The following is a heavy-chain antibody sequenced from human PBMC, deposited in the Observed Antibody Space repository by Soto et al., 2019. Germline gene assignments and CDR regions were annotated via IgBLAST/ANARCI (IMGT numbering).Heavy chain of an antibody. CDR3: ASGIQRYYYYYYGMDV. D-gene: IGHD5-18*01. CDR2: INPSGGST. Sequence: ASVNVSCKASGYTFTSYHMHWGRQAPGQGLEWMGIINPSGGSTSYAQKFQGRVTMTRDTSTSTVYMELSSLRSEDTAVYYCASGIQRYYYYYYGMDVWGQGTTVTVSS. J-gene: IGHJ6*02. V-gene: IGHV1-46*01. CDR1: GYTFTSYH.